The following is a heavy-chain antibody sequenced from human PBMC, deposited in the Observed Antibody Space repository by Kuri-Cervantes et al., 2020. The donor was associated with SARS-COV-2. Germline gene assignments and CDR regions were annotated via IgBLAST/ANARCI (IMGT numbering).Heavy chain of an antibody. CDR2: IYYSGST. CDR3: ARDPTDIVATSNWFDP. CDR1: GDSISSSAYY. V-gene: IGHV4-30-4*08. J-gene: IGHJ5*02. D-gene: IGHD5-12*01. Sequence: LRLSCSVSGDSISSSAYYWSWIRQPPGKGLEWIGYIYYSGSTYYNPSLKSRVTISVDTSKNQFSLKLSSVTAADTAVYYCARDPTDIVATSNWFDPWGQGTLVTVSS.